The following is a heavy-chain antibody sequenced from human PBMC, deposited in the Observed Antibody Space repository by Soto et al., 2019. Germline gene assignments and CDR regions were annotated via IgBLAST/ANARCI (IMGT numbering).Heavy chain of an antibody. V-gene: IGHV4-31*03. J-gene: IGHJ3*02. Sequence: SLSLACPVSGGSFSGGGYYWSWIRQHPGKGLEWMGYISYSGSTKYKPSLQSRITISVETSKNQFSLRLTSVTAADTAIYFCERTSIFGVVLNAFDIWGQGTLVTV. CDR1: GGSFSGGGYY. D-gene: IGHD3-3*01. CDR2: ISYSGST. CDR3: ERTSIFGVVLNAFDI.